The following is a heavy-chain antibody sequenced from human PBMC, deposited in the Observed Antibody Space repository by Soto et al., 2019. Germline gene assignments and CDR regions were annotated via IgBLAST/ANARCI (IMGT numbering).Heavy chain of an antibody. D-gene: IGHD3-22*01. J-gene: IGHJ4*01. Sequence: GGSLRLSCAASGFTFTNAWINWVSQATGKGLEWVGRIKSKIDGGTTDFAAPVKGRFAISRGDSQNMVYLQMTSLKIEDTAVYFCTTDSYSTMIGVRFDFWGHGTLVTVSS. CDR3: TTDSYSTMIGVRFDF. V-gene: IGHV3-15*07. CDR2: IKSKIDGGTT. CDR1: GFTFTNAW.